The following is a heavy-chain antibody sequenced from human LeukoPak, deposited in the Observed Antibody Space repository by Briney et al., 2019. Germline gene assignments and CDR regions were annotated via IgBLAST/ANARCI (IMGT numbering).Heavy chain of an antibody. D-gene: IGHD3-22*01. J-gene: IGHJ4*02. CDR1: GFTVSSNY. CDR3: ARGVLSYDSSGYSYYFDY. Sequence: GGSLRLSCAASGFTVSSNYMSWVRQAPGKGLEWVSVIYSGGSTYYADSVKGRFTISRDNSKNTLYLQMNSLRAEDTAVYYCARGVLSYDSSGYSYYFDYGGQGTLVTVS. V-gene: IGHV3-66*01. CDR2: IYSGGST.